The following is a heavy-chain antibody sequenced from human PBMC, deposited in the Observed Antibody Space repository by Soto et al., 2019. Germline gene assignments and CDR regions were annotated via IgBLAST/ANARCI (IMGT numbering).Heavy chain of an antibody. Sequence: QVQLVESGGGVVQPGRSLRLSCAASGFTFSSYAMHWVRQAPGKGLEWVAVISYDGGNKYYADSVKGRFTISRDNSKNTLYLQMNSLRAEDTAVYYCARVGEMATTYYYYYGMDVWGQGTTVTVSS. D-gene: IGHD5-12*01. CDR2: ISYDGGNK. CDR3: ARVGEMATTYYYYYGMDV. V-gene: IGHV3-30-3*01. CDR1: GFTFSSYA. J-gene: IGHJ6*02.